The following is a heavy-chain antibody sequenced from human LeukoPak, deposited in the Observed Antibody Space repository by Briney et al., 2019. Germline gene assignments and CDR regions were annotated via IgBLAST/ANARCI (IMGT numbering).Heavy chain of an antibody. D-gene: IGHD3-10*01. V-gene: IGHV3-7*01. CDR1: GFTFSSYW. Sequence: GGSLRPSCAASGFTFSSYWMSWVRQAPGKGLEWVANIKQDGSEKYYVDSVKGRFTISRDNAKNSLYLQINSLRAEDTAVYYCARGSLYGLGKGADYWGQGTLVTVSS. CDR2: IKQDGSEK. J-gene: IGHJ4*02. CDR3: ARGSLYGLGKGADY.